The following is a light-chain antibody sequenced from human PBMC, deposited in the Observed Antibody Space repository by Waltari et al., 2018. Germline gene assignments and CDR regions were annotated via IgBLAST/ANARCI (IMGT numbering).Light chain of an antibody. Sequence: EIVLTQFPDTLSLSPGERVALSCRASAIISNEHLSWYQQQPGQAPRLLIYGASRRATSVPDRFSGSGSGTDFTLTISRLEPEDFAFYYCHQYGSPPLTFGGGVKVEIK. CDR2: GAS. CDR1: AIISNEH. V-gene: IGKV3-20*01. J-gene: IGKJ4*01. CDR3: HQYGSPPLT.